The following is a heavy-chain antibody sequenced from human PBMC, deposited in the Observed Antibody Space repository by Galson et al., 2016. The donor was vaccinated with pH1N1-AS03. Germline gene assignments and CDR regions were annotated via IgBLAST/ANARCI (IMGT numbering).Heavy chain of an antibody. J-gene: IGHJ2*01. CDR2: IYFNGKA. CDR1: GGSISNSVYY. V-gene: IGHV4-39*01. D-gene: IGHD2-15*01. Sequence: SETLSLTCNVSGGSISNSVYYWGWIRQPPGKGLEWIGTIYFNGKAFYNPSLKSRLTISEDTSKEQVSLKLSSVTAADTAVYYCARQGDRGRAFDLWGRGTLVTVSS. CDR3: ARQGDRGRAFDL.